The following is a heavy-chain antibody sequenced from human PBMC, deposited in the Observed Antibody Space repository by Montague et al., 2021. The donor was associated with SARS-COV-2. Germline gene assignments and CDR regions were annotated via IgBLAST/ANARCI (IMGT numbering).Heavy chain of an antibody. CDR1: GGSISSSNW. D-gene: IGHD4/OR15-4a*01. Sequence: SETLSLTCAVSGGSISSSNWWSWVRQPPGKGLEWIGEIHHSGSTNYNPSLKSRVTMSVARSKNPFSLRLSSVTAADTAMYYCARGGYGGWAGYYFDYWGQGTLVTVSS. J-gene: IGHJ4*02. CDR2: IHHSGST. V-gene: IGHV4-4*02. CDR3: ARGGYGGWAGYYFDY.